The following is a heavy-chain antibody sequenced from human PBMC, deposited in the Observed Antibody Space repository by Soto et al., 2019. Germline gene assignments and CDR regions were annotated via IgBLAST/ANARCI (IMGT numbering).Heavy chain of an antibody. Sequence: GESLKISCKGSGYSFTSYWIGWVRQMPGKGLEWMGIIYPGDSDTRYSPSFQGQVTISADKSISTAYLQWSSLKASDTAMYYCACHKEIGVASAYFDDGGQGTLVTVSS. CDR3: ACHKEIGVASAYFDD. D-gene: IGHD2-8*01. V-gene: IGHV5-51*01. J-gene: IGHJ4*02. CDR2: IYPGDSDT. CDR1: GYSFTSYW.